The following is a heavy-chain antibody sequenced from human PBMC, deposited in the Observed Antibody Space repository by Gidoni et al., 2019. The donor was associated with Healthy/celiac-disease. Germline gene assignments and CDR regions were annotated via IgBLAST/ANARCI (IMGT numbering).Heavy chain of an antibody. J-gene: IGHJ5*02. CDR1: GFTFSSYA. D-gene: IGHD3-10*01. V-gene: IGHV3-23*01. CDR2: ISGSGGST. CDR3: AKDRELLLWLPHNWFDP. Sequence: EVPLLESGGGLVQPGGSLRLSCAASGFTFSSYAMSWVRQAPGKGLEWVSAISGSGGSTYYADSVKGRFTISRDNSKNTLYLQMNSLRAEDTAVYYCAKDRELLLWLPHNWFDPWGQGTLVTVSS.